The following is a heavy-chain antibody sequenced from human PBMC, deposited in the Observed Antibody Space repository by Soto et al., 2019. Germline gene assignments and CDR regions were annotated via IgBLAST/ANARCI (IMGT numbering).Heavy chain of an antibody. Sequence: QVQLVESGGGVVQPGRSLRLSCAASGFTFSSYGMHWVRQAPGKGLVWVAVIWYDGSNKYSADSLKGRFTISRDNSKNTLYLQMNSLRAEDTAVYYCARDFGSSIFGVVDQLDYWGQGTLVTVSS. V-gene: IGHV3-33*01. J-gene: IGHJ4*02. CDR2: IWYDGSNK. D-gene: IGHD3-3*01. CDR3: ARDFGSSIFGVVDQLDY. CDR1: GFTFSSYG.